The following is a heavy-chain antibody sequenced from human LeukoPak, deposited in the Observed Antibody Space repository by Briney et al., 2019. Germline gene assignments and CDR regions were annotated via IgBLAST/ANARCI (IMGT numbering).Heavy chain of an antibody. CDR2: ISAYNGNT. J-gene: IGHJ6*03. D-gene: IGHD2-2*01. CDR3: VRGQGYCSNSRCSPGYYMDV. V-gene: IGHV1-18*01. Sequence: ASVKVSCKASGYTFTSYGISWVRQAPGQGLEWMGWISAYNGNTNYAQKLQGRVTMTTDTSTSTAYMELRSLRVDDTAVYYCVRGQGYCSNSRCSPGYYMDVWGKGTTVTVSS. CDR1: GYTFTSYG.